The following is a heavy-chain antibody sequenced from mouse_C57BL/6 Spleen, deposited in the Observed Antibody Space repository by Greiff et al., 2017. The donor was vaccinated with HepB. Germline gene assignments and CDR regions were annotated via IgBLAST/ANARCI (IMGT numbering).Heavy chain of an antibody. J-gene: IGHJ2*01. CDR1: GYSFTGYY. CDR3: ARGGLLRFDY. D-gene: IGHD1-1*01. Sequence: VQLKESGPELVKPGASVKISCKASGYSFTGYYMNWVKQSPEKSLEWIGEINPSTGGTTYNQKFKAKATLTVDKSSSTAYMQLKSLTSEDSAVYYCARGGLLRFDYWGQGTTLTVSS. V-gene: IGHV1-42*01. CDR2: INPSTGGT.